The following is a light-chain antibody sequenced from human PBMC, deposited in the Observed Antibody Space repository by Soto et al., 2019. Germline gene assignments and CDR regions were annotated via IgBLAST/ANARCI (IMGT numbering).Light chain of an antibody. CDR1: QTISSW. Sequence: DIQMTQSPSTLSGSVGDRVTITCRASQTISSWLAWYQQKPGKAPKLLIYKASTLKSGVPSRFSGSGSGTEFTLTISSLQPEDFATYSCQQSYSNPFTFGQGTRLEI. CDR2: KAS. J-gene: IGKJ5*01. CDR3: QQSYSNPFT. V-gene: IGKV1-5*03.